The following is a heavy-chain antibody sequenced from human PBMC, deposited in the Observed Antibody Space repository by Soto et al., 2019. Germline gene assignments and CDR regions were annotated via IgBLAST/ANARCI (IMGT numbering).Heavy chain of an antibody. CDR2: INAGNGNT. CDR3: ARDGVQLVHYSFDS. CDR1: VYTFTSYA. D-gene: IGHD6-13*01. Sequence: ASVKVSCKASVYTFTSYAMHWVRQAPGQRLEWMGWINAGNGNTKYSQKFQGRVTITRDTSASTAYMELSSLRSEDTAVYYCARDGVQLVHYSFDSRGQGTQVTVSS. J-gene: IGHJ5*01. V-gene: IGHV1-3*01.